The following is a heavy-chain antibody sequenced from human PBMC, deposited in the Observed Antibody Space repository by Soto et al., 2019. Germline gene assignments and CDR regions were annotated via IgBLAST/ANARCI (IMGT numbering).Heavy chain of an antibody. Sequence: GSLRLSCAASGFTFSSYGMHWVRQAPGKGLEWVAVISYDGSNKYYADSVKGRFTISRDNSKNTLYLQMNSLRAEDTAVYYCAKQSYGDYVNGFDYWGQGT. D-gene: IGHD4-17*01. J-gene: IGHJ4*02. V-gene: IGHV3-30*18. CDR2: ISYDGSNK. CDR3: AKQSYGDYVNGFDY. CDR1: GFTFSSYG.